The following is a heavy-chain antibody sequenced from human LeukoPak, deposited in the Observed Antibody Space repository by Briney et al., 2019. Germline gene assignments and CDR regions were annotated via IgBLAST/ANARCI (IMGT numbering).Heavy chain of an antibody. D-gene: IGHD3-22*01. J-gene: IGHJ5*02. Sequence: GSALRLSCAASRLTYRSYSMNAPDPGPRQGVDGVSPFSSSSSHIYYADSVKGRFTISRDNAKHSLYLQMNSLRAEDTAVYYCARDLYDSSGYYPAWFDPWGQGTLVTVSS. CDR1: RLTYRSYS. V-gene: IGHV3-21*01. CDR3: ARDLYDSSGYYPAWFDP. CDR2: FSSSSSHI.